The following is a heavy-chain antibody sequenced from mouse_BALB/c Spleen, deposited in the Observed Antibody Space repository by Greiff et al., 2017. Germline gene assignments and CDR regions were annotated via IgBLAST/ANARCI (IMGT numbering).Heavy chain of an antibody. D-gene: IGHD2-4*01. Sequence: QVQLKQPGAELVRPGASVKLSCKASGYSFTSYWMNWVKQRPGQGLEWIGMIHPSDSETRLNQKFKDKATLTSDKSSSTAYMELSSLTSEDSAVYYCAREGDYGGYFDVWGAGTTVTVSS. V-gene: IGHV1-61*01. J-gene: IGHJ1*01. CDR1: GYSFTSYW. CDR3: AREGDYGGYFDV. CDR2: IHPSDSET.